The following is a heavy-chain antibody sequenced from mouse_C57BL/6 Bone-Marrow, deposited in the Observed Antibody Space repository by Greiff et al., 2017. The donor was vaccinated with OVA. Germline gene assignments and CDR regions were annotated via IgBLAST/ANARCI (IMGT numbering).Heavy chain of an antibody. V-gene: IGHV3-6*01. CDR1: GYSITSGYY. CDR2: ISYDGSN. Sequence: EVQLQESGPGLVKPSQSLSLTCSVTGYSITSGYYWNWIRQFPGNKLEWMGYISYDGSNNYNPSLKNRISITRDTSKNQFFLKLNSVTTEDTATYYCAIRSLDYWGQGTTLTVSS. J-gene: IGHJ2*01. CDR3: AIRSLDY.